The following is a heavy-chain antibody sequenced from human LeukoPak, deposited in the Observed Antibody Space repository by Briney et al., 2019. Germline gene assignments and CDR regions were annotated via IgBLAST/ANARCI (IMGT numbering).Heavy chain of an antibody. CDR2: ISGSGGST. V-gene: IGHV3-23*01. CDR3: AKGQSSSGLRDYFDY. Sequence: GESLRLSCAASGFTFTSYAMTWVRQAPGKGLEWVLGISGSGGSTYYADSVKGRFTISRDNSKNTLYLQMNSLRAEDTAVYYCAKGQSSSGLRDYFDYWGQGTLVTVSS. J-gene: IGHJ4*02. CDR1: GFTFTSYA. D-gene: IGHD3-22*01.